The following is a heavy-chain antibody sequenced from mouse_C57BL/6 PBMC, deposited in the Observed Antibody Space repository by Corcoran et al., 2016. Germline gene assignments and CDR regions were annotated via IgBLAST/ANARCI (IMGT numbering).Heavy chain of an antibody. CDR2: IYPGSGNT. J-gene: IGHJ2*01. Sequence: QVQLKQSGAELVRPGASVKLSCKASGYTFTDYYINWVKQRPGQGLEWIARIYPGSGNTYYNEKFKGKATLTAEKSSSTAYMQLSSLTSEDSAVYFCARDRSYFDYWGQGTTLTVSS. CDR3: ARDRSYFDY. CDR1: GYTFTDYY. V-gene: IGHV1-76*01.